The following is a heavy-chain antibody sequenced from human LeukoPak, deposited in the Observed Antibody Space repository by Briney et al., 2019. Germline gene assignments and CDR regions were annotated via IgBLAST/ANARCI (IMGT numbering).Heavy chain of an antibody. V-gene: IGHV3-7*01. CDR3: TSWGDTTAEYFQR. J-gene: IGHJ1*01. CDR2: INPDGRDT. CDR1: GFTFSSYG. D-gene: IGHD2-21*02. Sequence: PGGSLRLPCAASGFTFSSYGMHWVRQAPGKGLEWVAHINPDGRDTYYVDSVKGRFTISRDNAQNSMYLQMNSLRVEDTAVYYCTSWGDTTAEYFQRWGQGTLVTVSS.